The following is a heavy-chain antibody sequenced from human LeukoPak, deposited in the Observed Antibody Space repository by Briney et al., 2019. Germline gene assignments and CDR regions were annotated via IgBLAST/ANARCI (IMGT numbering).Heavy chain of an antibody. J-gene: IGHJ6*02. V-gene: IGHV3-21*06. CDR3: ASGTYYYYYYGMDV. D-gene: IGHD1-26*01. CDR2: ISNSQGYI. Sequence: PGGSLRLSCAASGFTLNPYNMNWVRQAPGKGLEWVSSISNSQGYIYYADSVKGRFTISRDNAKNSLYLQMNSLRAEDTAVYYCASGTYYYYYYGMDVWGQGTTVTVSS. CDR1: GFTLNPYN.